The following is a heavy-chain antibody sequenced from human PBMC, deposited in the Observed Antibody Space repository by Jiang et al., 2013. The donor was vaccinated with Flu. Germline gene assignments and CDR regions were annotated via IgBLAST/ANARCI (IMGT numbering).Heavy chain of an antibody. CDR3: ARVPYYYDSSPTANFDY. CDR2: INHSGST. Sequence: LLKPSETLSLTCAVYGGSFSGYYWTWIRQPPGKGPEWIGEINHSGSTNYNPSLKSRVTISVDTSKNQFSLKLSSVTAADTAVYYCARVPYYYDSSPTANFDYWGQGTLVTVSS. V-gene: IGHV4-34*01. D-gene: IGHD3-22*01. J-gene: IGHJ4*02. CDR1: GGSFSGYY.